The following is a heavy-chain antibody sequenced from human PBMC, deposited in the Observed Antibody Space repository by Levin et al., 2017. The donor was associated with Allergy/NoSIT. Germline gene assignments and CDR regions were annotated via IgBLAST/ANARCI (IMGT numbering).Heavy chain of an antibody. CDR1: GFTFSSYA. CDR2: ISGSGGST. Sequence: PGESLKISCAASGFTFSSYAMSWVRQAPGKGLEWVSAISGSGGSTYYADSVKGRFTISRDNSKNTLYLQMNSLRAEDTAVYYCAVFLKSAGFLFGGQGTLVTVSS. D-gene: IGHD6-19*01. CDR3: AVFLKSAGFLF. V-gene: IGHV3-23*01. J-gene: IGHJ4*02.